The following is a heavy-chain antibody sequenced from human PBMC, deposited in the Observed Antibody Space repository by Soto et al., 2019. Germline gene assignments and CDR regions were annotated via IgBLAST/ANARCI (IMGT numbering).Heavy chain of an antibody. CDR3: ARGGFGGGPNYFGLDV. CDR1: GGSIGTHY. V-gene: IGHV4-59*11. D-gene: IGHD3-16*01. CDR2: MYNTETT. J-gene: IGHJ6*02. Sequence: QVQLQESGPGLVKPSETLSLTCTVSGGSIGTHYWSWIRQPPGKGLQWIGYMYNTETTKYSPSLGSRVAISVDTARNQFSLKLNSVTAADTAVYYCARGGFGGGPNYFGLDVWGPGTAVTVSS.